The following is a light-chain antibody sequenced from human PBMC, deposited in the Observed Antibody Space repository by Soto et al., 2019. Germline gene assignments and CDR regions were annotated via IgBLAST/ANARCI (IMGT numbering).Light chain of an antibody. J-gene: IGKJ2*01. CDR3: QQYDNWPPYT. V-gene: IGKV3-15*01. CDR1: QSVNRN. Sequence: EIVMTQSPATLSVSPGDRATLSCRASQSVNRNLAWYQQKPGQAPRLLIYGASTRATGIPARFSGSGSGTEFTLNISSLQSEDFAVYYCQQYDNWPPYTFGQGTKLEIK. CDR2: GAS.